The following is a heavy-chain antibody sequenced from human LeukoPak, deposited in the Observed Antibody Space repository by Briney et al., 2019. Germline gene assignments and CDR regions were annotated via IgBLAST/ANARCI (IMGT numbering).Heavy chain of an antibody. Sequence: GGSLRLSCAASGFTFSGYWMSWVRQAPGKGLEWVANIKHDGNEKYYVDSVKGRFTISRDNAKNSLYLQMNSLKADDTAVYHCARDANWGSDYWGQGTLVTVSS. J-gene: IGHJ4*02. D-gene: IGHD7-27*01. CDR1: GFTFSGYW. CDR2: IKHDGNEK. CDR3: ARDANWGSDY. V-gene: IGHV3-7*01.